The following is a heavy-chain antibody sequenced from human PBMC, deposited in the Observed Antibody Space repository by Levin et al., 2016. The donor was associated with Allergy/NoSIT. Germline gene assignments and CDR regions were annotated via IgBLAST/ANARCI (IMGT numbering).Heavy chain of an antibody. D-gene: IGHD5-24*01. V-gene: IGHV1-69*04. CDR3: ARGRDGYNGY. CDR2: IIPILGIA. Sequence: WVRQAPGQGLEWMGRIIPILGIANYAQKFQGRVTITADKSTSTAYMELSSLRSEDTAVYYCARGRDGYNGYWGQGTLVTVSS. J-gene: IGHJ4*02.